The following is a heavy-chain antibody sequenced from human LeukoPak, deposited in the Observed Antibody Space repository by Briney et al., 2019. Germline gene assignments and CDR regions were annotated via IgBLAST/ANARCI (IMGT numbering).Heavy chain of an antibody. CDR3: ARDYYDRSGYSLV. J-gene: IGHJ4*02. D-gene: IGHD3-22*01. Sequence: GGSLRLSCAASGFTFSRYWMHWVRQAPGKGLVWVSRITGDGSSTNYADSLKGRFTISRDNAKNTLYLQMNSLRAEDTAVYYCARDYYDRSGYSLVWGQGTLVTVSS. CDR1: GFTFSRYW. CDR2: ITGDGSST. V-gene: IGHV3-74*01.